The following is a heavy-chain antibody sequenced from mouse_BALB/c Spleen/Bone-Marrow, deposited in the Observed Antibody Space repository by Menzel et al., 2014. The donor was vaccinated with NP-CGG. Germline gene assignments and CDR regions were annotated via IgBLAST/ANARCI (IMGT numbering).Heavy chain of an antibody. V-gene: IGHV1-9*01. CDR1: GYTFSGYW. Sequence: QVHLQQSGAELMKPGASVKISCKATGYTFSGYWIEWVKQRPGHGLEWIGEILPGSCSTNYNEKFKGKATFTADTSSNTAYMQLSSLTSEDSAVYYCGNYYAMDYWGQGTSVTVSS. J-gene: IGHJ4*01. CDR2: ILPGSCST. CDR3: GNYYAMDY.